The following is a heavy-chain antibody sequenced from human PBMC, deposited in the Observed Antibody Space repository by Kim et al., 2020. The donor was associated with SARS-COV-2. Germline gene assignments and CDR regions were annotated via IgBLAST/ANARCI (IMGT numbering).Heavy chain of an antibody. Sequence: ASVKVSCKASGYTFTGYYMHWVRQAPGQGLEWMGWINPNSGGTNYAQKFQGRVTMTRDTSISTAYMELSRLRSDDTAVYYCARAPAAVAIRMDVWGQGTTVTVSS. CDR3: ARAPAAVAIRMDV. J-gene: IGHJ6*02. CDR2: INPNSGGT. D-gene: IGHD6-19*01. CDR1: GYTFTGYY. V-gene: IGHV1-2*02.